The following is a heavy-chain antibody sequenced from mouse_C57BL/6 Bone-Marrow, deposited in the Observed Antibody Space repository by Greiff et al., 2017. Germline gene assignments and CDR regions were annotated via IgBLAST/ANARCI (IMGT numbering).Heavy chain of an antibody. V-gene: IGHV5-15*01. CDR1: GFTFSDYG. J-gene: IGHJ4*01. CDR3: ERQDYGSSYDYAMDY. Sequence: EVQRVESGGGLVQPGGSLKLSCEASGFTFSDYGMAWVRQAPRKGPEWVAFISNLAYSIYSADAVTGRFTISRENAKNTLYMEMSSLRSEDTAMYDCERQDYGSSYDYAMDYWGQGTSGTVSS. CDR2: ISNLAYSI. D-gene: IGHD1-1*01.